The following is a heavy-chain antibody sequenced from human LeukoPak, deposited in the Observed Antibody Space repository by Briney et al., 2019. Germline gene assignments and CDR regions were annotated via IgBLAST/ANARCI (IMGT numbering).Heavy chain of an antibody. V-gene: IGHV1-2*02. CDR2: INPNSGDT. Sequence: ASVKVSCKASGYTFTSYGINWVRQAPGQGLEWMGWINPNSGDTNFAQKFQGRVTMTRDTSISTVYMELSRLRSDDTAVYYCARDVGWFDPWGQGTLVTVSS. D-gene: IGHD1-26*01. CDR3: ARDVGWFDP. CDR1: GYTFTSYG. J-gene: IGHJ5*02.